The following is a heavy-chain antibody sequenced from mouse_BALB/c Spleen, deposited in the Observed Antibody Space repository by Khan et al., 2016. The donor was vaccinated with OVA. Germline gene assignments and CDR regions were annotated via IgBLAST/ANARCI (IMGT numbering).Heavy chain of an antibody. Sequence: QIQLVQSGAELAKPGASVKMSCKASGYTFTTYWMHWVKQRPGQGLEWIGYINPTSGYTDYNEKFKDRATLSADKSSSTAYMQLSSLTSEDSAVYYCTIDRIDYWGQGTTLTVSS. J-gene: IGHJ2*01. CDR2: INPTSGYT. V-gene: IGHV1-7*01. CDR3: TIDRIDY. CDR1: GYTFTTYW.